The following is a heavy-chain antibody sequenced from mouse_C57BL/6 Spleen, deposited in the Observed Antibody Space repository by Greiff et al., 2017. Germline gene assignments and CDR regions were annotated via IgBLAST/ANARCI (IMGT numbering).Heavy chain of an antibody. J-gene: IGHJ3*01. V-gene: IGHV1-26*01. D-gene: IGHD2-4*01. CDR3: ARRRDYAY. Sequence: EVQLQQSGPELVKPGASVKISCKASGYTFTDYYMNWVKQSHGKSLEWIGDINPNNGGTSYNQKFKGKATLTVDKSSSTAYMELRSLTSEDSAVYYCARRRDYAYWGQGTLVTVSA. CDR2: INPNNGGT. CDR1: GYTFTDYY.